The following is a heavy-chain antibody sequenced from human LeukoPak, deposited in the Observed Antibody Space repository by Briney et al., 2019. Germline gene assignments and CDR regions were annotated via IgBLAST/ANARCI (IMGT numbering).Heavy chain of an antibody. J-gene: IGHJ4*02. CDR1: GFTFSTYA. D-gene: IGHD3-22*01. V-gene: IGHV3-23*01. Sequence: GGSLRLSCATSGFTFSTYAMSWVRQAPGKGLEWVSALNHDGGSTYYADSVKGRFTISRDNSKNTLYLQMNSLRAEDTAVYYCARDGEDYYDSSGYPDYWGQGTLVTVSS. CDR3: ARDGEDYYDSSGYPDY. CDR2: LNHDGGST.